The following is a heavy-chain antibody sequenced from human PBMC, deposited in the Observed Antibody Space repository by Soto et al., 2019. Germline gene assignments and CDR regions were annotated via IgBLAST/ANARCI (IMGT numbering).Heavy chain of an antibody. CDR3: ARDRERGYSYGYFDY. V-gene: IGHV4-30-4*01. CDR1: GGSISSGYYY. CDR2: IYYSGSS. Sequence: SETLSLTCTVSGGSISSGYYYWSWIRQPPGKRLEWLGYIYYSGSSYYNPSLKSRITISVDTSKNQFSLNLSSVTAADTAVYYCARDRERGYSYGYFDYWGQGTLVTVSS. D-gene: IGHD5-18*01. J-gene: IGHJ4*02.